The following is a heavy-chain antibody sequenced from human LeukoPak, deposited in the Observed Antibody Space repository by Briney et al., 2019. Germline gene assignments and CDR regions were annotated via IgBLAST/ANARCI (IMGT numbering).Heavy chain of an antibody. Sequence: SVKVSCKASGGTFSSYAISWVRQAPGQGLEWMGSIIPILGIANYAQKFQGRVTITADKSTSTAYMELSSLRSEDTAVYYCARVPDYYDSSGVFDYWGQGTLVTVSS. CDR3: ARVPDYYDSSGVFDY. D-gene: IGHD3-22*01. J-gene: IGHJ4*02. CDR1: GGTFSSYA. CDR2: IIPILGIA. V-gene: IGHV1-69*04.